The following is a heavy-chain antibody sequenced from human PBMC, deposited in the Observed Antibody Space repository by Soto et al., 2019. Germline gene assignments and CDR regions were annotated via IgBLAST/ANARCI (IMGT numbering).Heavy chain of an antibody. J-gene: IGHJ5*02. CDR2: IIPIFGTG. D-gene: IGHD3-3*01. V-gene: IGHV1-69*01. CDR1: GGTFSSYA. CDR3: ARLSQRITIFGGPGGWFDP. Sequence: QVQLVQSGAEVKKPGSSVKVSCKASGGTFSSYAISWVRQAPGQGLEWMGGIIPIFGTGNYAQKFQGRVTITADESTSTAYMELSSLRSEDTAVYYCARLSQRITIFGGPGGWFDPWGQGTLVTVSS.